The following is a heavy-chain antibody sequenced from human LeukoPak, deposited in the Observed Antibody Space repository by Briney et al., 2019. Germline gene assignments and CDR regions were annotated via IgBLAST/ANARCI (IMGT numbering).Heavy chain of an antibody. CDR3: ASLPAAAGTFDLWGVFPHWFDP. Sequence: GRSLRLSRAASGFTFSSYAMHWVRQAPGKGLEWVAVISYDGSNKYYADSVKGRFTISRDNSKNTLYLQMNSLRAEDTAVYYCASLPAAAGTFDLWGVFPHWFDPWGQGTLVTVSS. CDR2: ISYDGSNK. V-gene: IGHV3-30-3*01. CDR1: GFTFSSYA. J-gene: IGHJ5*02. D-gene: IGHD6-13*01.